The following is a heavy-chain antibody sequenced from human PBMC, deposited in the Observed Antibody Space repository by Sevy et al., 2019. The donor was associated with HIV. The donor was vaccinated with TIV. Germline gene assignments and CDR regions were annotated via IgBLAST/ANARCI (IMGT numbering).Heavy chain of an antibody. CDR2: MSYDGSRK. D-gene: IGHD6-6*01. CDR3: AKAPGQRVGAPYYYYYVMDV. J-gene: IGHJ6*02. V-gene: IGHV3-30*18. Sequence: GGSLRLSCAASGFSFSIHGMHLVRQAPGKGLEWVAVMSYDGSRKYYADSVKGRFTISRDNSKNTLFLQMNSLRVEDTAVYYCAKAPGQRVGAPYYYYYVMDVWGQGTTVTVSS. CDR1: GFSFSIHG.